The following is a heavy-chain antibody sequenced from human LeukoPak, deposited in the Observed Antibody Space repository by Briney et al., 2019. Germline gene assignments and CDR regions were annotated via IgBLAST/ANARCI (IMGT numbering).Heavy chain of an antibody. J-gene: IGHJ4*02. CDR3: ARETGSAVGSTDFDY. D-gene: IGHD4-17*01. V-gene: IGHV3-30-3*01. CDR1: GFTFSSYA. Sequence: GKSLRLSCAASGFTFSSYAMHWVRQAPGKGLEWVTVISYDGSNKYFADSVKGRFTISRDNSKNTLYLQMNSLRAEDTAVYYCARETGSAVGSTDFDYWGQGTLVTVSS. CDR2: ISYDGSNK.